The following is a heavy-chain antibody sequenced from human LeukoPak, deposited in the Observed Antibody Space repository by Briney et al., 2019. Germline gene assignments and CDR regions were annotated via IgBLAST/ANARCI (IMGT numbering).Heavy chain of an antibody. J-gene: IGHJ4*02. CDR3: ARAKPLKYCFDY. CDR1: GFTFSSYS. CDR2: ISSSSSYI. Sequence: PGGSLRLSCAASGFTFSSYSMNWVRQAPGKGLEWVSSISSSSSYIYYADSVKGRFTISRDNAKNSLYLQMNSLRAEDTAVYYCARAKPLKYCFDYWGQGTLVTVSS. V-gene: IGHV3-21*01.